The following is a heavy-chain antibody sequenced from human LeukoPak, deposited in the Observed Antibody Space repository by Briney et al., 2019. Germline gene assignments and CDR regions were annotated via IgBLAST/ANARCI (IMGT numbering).Heavy chain of an antibody. CDR2: ITYDGTNK. J-gene: IGHJ4*02. CDR1: GFTFNSYG. D-gene: IGHD6-19*01. V-gene: IGHV3-30*18. Sequence: GRSLRLSCAASGFTFNSYGMHWVRQAPGKGLEWVAVITYDGTNKYYADSVKGRFTISRDNSKNTLYLQMNSLRAEDTAVYYCAKVQPIAVAGRGGYYFDYWGQGTLVTVSS. CDR3: AKVQPIAVAGRGGYYFDY.